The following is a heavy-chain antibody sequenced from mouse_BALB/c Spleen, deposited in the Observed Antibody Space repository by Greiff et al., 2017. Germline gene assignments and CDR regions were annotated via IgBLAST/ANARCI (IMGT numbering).Heavy chain of an antibody. CDR3: AREDGSSYVAMDY. V-gene: IGHV5-6-5*01. D-gene: IGHD1-1*01. Sequence: EVQVVESGGGLVKPGGSLKLSCAASGFTFSSYAMSWVRQTPEKRLEWVASISSGGSTYYPDSVKGRFTISRDNARNILYLQMSSLRSEDTAMYYCAREDGSSYVAMDYWGQGTSVTVSS. CDR1: GFTFSSYA. J-gene: IGHJ4*01. CDR2: ISSGGST.